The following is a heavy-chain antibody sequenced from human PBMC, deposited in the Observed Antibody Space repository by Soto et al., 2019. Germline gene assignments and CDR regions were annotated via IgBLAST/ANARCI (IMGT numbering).Heavy chain of an antibody. Sequence: SETRSLTCTVSGGSISSDGYYWGWIRQHPGKGLEWLGYIYYSGSTYYNPSLKSRFTISLDTSKNQFPLKLSPVTAADTAVYYCARATRGENFDSWRQGTLVTVSS. CDR1: GGSISSDGYY. V-gene: IGHV4-31*03. CDR2: IYYSGST. CDR3: ARATRGENFDS. J-gene: IGHJ4*02. D-gene: IGHD1-1*01.